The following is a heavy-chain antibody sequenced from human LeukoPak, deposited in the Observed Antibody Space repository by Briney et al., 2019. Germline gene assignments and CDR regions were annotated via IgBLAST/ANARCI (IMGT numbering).Heavy chain of an antibody. J-gene: IGHJ4*02. D-gene: IGHD4-23*01. CDR2: IYYSGST. CDR3: AKGTVVRLFDY. CDR1: GGSISSGDYY. Sequence: PSETLSLTCTVSGGSISSGDYYWSWIRQPPGKGLEWIGYIYYSGSTYYNPSPKSRATISVDTSKNQFSLKLSSVTAADTAVYYCAKGTVVRLFDYWGQGTLVTVSS. V-gene: IGHV4-30-4*08.